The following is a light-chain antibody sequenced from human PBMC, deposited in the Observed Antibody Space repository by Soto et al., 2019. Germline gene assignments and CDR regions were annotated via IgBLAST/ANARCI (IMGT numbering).Light chain of an antibody. CDR1: QSVSSY. V-gene: IGKV3-11*01. CDR3: QQRCNWLT. CDR2: DAS. Sequence: EIVLTQSPATLSLSPGERATLSCRASQSVSSYLAWYQQKPGQAPRLLIYDASNRATGIPARFSGSGSGTDFPRTISGLALEDFAVYYCQQRCNWLTFGGGTKVEIK. J-gene: IGKJ4*01.